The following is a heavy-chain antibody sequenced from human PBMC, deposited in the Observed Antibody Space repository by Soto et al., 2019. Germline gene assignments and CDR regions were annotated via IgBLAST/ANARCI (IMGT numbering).Heavy chain of an antibody. V-gene: IGHV4-39*01. J-gene: IGHJ4*02. CDR3: ARGYGSSSGLDY. CDR2: IYYSGTT. Sequence: TLSLTRNGSGGSISRPGHYWGLVRQPPGGGLEWIGSIYYSGTTYYNSSLMSRVSMSKDTSSNQFSLKLSSVIAADTAVYYCARGYGSSSGLDYWGQGTLVTVSS. CDR1: GGSISRPGHY. D-gene: IGHD6-6*01.